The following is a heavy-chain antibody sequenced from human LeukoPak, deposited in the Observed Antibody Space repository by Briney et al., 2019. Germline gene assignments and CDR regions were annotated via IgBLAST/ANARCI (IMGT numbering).Heavy chain of an antibody. CDR2: ISSSSSYI. D-gene: IGHD3-3*01. J-gene: IGHJ4*02. Sequence: GGSLRLSCAASGFTFSSYSMNWVRQAPGKGLKWVSSISSSSSYIYYADSVKGRFTISRDNSKNTLYLQMNSLRAEDTAVYYCAKYYDFWSGYYDYWGQGTLVTVSS. V-gene: IGHV3-21*04. CDR1: GFTFSSYS. CDR3: AKYYDFWSGYYDY.